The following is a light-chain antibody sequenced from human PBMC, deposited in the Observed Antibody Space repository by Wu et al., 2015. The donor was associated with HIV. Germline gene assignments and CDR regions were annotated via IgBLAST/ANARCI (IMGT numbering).Light chain of an antibody. Sequence: EIVLTQSPGTLSLSPGERATLSCRASQSVSSSYLAWYQQKPGQAPRLLIYGASSRATGIPDRFSGSGSGTDFTLTISRLEPEDFAVYYCQQYGSSPQTFGQRDQGGNQ. CDR2: GAS. CDR1: QSVSSSY. V-gene: IGKV3-20*01. CDR3: QQYGSSPQT. J-gene: IGKJ1*01.